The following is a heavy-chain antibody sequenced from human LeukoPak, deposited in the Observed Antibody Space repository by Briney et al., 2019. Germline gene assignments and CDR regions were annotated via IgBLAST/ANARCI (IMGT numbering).Heavy chain of an antibody. CDR3: ARQGSRVYDILTGGMDV. V-gene: IGHV5-51*01. CDR2: IYPGDSDT. J-gene: IGHJ6*02. CDR1: GYSFTSYW. D-gene: IGHD3-9*01. Sequence: GESLKISCKGSGYSFTSYWIGWVRQMPGKGLEWMGIIYPGDSDTRYSPSFQGQVTISADKSISTAYLQWSSLKASDTAMYYCARQGSRVYDILTGGMDVWGQGTTVTVSS.